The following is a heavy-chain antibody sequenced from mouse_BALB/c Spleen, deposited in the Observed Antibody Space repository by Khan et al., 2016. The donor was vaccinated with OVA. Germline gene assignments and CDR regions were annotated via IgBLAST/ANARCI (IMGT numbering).Heavy chain of an antibody. V-gene: IGHV3-2*02. CDR1: GYSITSDYA. Sequence: EVQLQESGPGLVKPSQSLSLTCTVTGYSITSDYAWNWIRQFPGNKLEWMGYISYSGDTAYNPSLKRRISLTRAPSKNQFFLQLNSVTTEDTATYYCASMILSYYGSNFEGYYLDYWGQGTTLTVSS. D-gene: IGHD1-1*01. CDR2: ISYSGDT. J-gene: IGHJ2*01. CDR3: ASMILSYYGSNFEGYYLDY.